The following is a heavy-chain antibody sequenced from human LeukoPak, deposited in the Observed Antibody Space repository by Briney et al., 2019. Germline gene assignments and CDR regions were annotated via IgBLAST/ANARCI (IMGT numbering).Heavy chain of an antibody. CDR1: GYSFTSYW. Sequence: GESLKISCKGSGYSFTSYWIGWVRQMPGKGLEWMGIIYPGDSDTRYSPSFQGQVTISADKSISTAYMELSRLRSDDTAVYYCARGVHTAMVDVDYWGQGTLVTVSS. CDR2: IYPGDSDT. D-gene: IGHD5-18*01. V-gene: IGHV5-51*01. CDR3: ARGVHTAMVDVDY. J-gene: IGHJ4*02.